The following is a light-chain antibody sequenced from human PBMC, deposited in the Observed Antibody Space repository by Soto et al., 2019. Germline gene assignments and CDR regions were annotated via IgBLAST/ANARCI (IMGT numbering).Light chain of an antibody. Sequence: TLSLSPGERATLSCRASQSVSSYLAWYQQKPGQAPRLLIYDASKRATGIPARFSGSGFGTDYTLTISSLEPEDFAVYYCQQRSKWRTFGQGTKVDIK. V-gene: IGKV3-11*01. CDR1: QSVSSY. J-gene: IGKJ1*01. CDR2: DAS. CDR3: QQRSKWRT.